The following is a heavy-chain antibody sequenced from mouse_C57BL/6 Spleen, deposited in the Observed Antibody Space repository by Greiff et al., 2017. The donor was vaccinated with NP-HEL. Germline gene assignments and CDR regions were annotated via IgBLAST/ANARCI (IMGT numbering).Heavy chain of an antibody. CDR2: IDPSDSYT. CDR1: GYTFTSYW. V-gene: IGHV1-69*01. J-gene: IGHJ4*01. Sequence: QVQLQQPGAELVMPGASVKLSCKASGYTFTSYWMHWVKQRPGQGLEWIGEIDPSDSYTNYNQKFKGKSTLTVDKSSSTAYMQLSSLTSEDSAVYYCARRSYYYAMDYWGQGTSGTGSS. D-gene: IGHD1-1*01. CDR3: ARRSYYYAMDY.